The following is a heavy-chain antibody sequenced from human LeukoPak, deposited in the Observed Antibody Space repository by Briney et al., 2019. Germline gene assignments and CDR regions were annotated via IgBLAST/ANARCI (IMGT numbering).Heavy chain of an antibody. CDR3: ARRWELLGYVWFDP. D-gene: IGHD1-26*01. V-gene: IGHV1-69*13. CDR1: GGTFSSYA. CDR2: IIPIFGTA. Sequence: GASVKVSCKASGGTFSSYAISWVRQAPGQGLEWMGGIIPIFGTANYAQKFQGRVTITADESTSTAYMELSSLRSEDTAVYYCARRWELLGYVWFDPWGQGTLVTVSS. J-gene: IGHJ5*02.